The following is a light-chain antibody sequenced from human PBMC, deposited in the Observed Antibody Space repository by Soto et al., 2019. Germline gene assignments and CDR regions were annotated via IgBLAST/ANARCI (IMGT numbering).Light chain of an antibody. J-gene: IGKJ4*01. Sequence: EIPLTRSPSTLSASFRYRVTISCRASQSISSWLAWYQQKLGRAPRLLIYDASSLESGVPSRFSGSGYGTEFTLTISSLQPDDFATYYCQQYNTYSSLTFGGGTNVDIK. CDR2: DAS. V-gene: IGKV1-5*01. CDR3: QQYNTYSSLT. CDR1: QSISSW.